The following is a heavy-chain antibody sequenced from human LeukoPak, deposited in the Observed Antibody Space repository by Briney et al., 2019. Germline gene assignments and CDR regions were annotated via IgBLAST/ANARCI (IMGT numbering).Heavy chain of an antibody. D-gene: IGHD3-16*01. CDR3: AKDLLEITGAFDI. CDR2: ISYEGSNK. CDR1: GFTFSSYA. Sequence: PGGSLRLSCAASGFTFSSYAMSWVRQAPGKGLEWVTVISYEGSNKHYADSVKGRFTISRDNSKNTLYLQMNSLRAEDTAVYYCAKDLLEITGAFDIWGQGTVVTVSS. V-gene: IGHV3-30*18. J-gene: IGHJ3*02.